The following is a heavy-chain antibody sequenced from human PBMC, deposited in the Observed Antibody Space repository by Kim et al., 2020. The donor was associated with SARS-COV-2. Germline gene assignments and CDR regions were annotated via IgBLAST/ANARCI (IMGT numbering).Heavy chain of an antibody. Sequence: ASVKVSCKASGYTFTSYGISWVRQAPGQGLEWMGWISAYNGNTNYAQKLQGRVTMTTDTSTRTAYMELRSLRSDDTAVYYCARDMGYYDSSGYYTFDYWGQGTLVTVSS. CDR2: ISAYNGNT. CDR3: ARDMGYYDSSGYYTFDY. CDR1: GYTFTSYG. D-gene: IGHD3-22*01. J-gene: IGHJ4*02. V-gene: IGHV1-18*01.